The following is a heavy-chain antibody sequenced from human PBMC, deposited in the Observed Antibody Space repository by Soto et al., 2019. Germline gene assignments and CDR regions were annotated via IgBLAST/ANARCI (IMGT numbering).Heavy chain of an antibody. CDR3: ARGLVGYCSGGSCSPRGY. CDR2: IYSGGST. CDR1: GFTVSSNY. V-gene: IGHV3-53*01. J-gene: IGHJ4*02. Sequence: GGSLRLSCAASGFTVSSNYMSWVRQAPGKGLEWVSVIYSGGSTYYADSVKGRFTISRDNSKNTVYLQMNSLRAEDTAVYYCARGLVGYCSGGSCSPRGYWDRRSLATVAS. D-gene: IGHD2-15*01.